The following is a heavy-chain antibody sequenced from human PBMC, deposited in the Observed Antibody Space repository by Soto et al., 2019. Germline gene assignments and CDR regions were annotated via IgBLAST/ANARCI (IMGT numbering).Heavy chain of an antibody. D-gene: IGHD4-17*01. CDR1: GGTFRNYA. V-gene: IGHV1-69*01. Sequence: QVQLVQSGAEVKKPGSSVKVSCKASGGTFRNYAFSWVRQAPGQGLEWMGEVIPIFGTTPYAQKFQCRVTITADESTNTAHMELGSLRSEDTAVYYFARRFIKDNGGNHDSFDIWGQGTMVTVSS. J-gene: IGHJ3*02. CDR3: ARRFIKDNGGNHDSFDI. CDR2: VIPIFGTT.